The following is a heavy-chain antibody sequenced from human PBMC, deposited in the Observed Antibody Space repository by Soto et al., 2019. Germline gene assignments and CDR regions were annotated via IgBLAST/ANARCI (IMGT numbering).Heavy chain of an antibody. CDR2: MNPNSGNT. D-gene: IGHD6-25*01. CDR3: ATERAHYGMDV. Sequence: QVQLVQSGAEVKKPGASVKVSCKASGYTFTSYDISWVRQATGQGLEWMGWMNPNSGNTGFAQKFQGRATMTRNTATSTAYLELSSLRSEETDVYYCATERAHYGMDVGGQGPTVSVSS. V-gene: IGHV1-8*01. CDR1: GYTFTSYD. J-gene: IGHJ6*02.